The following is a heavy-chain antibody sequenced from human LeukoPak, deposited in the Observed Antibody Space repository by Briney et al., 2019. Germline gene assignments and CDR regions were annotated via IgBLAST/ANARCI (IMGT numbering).Heavy chain of an antibody. Sequence: GGSLRLSCAASGFTFSSYEMNWVRQAPGKGLEGGSYISSSGSTIYYADSVKGRFTISRDNAKNSLYLQMNSLRAEDTAVYYCARGTYCGGDCYLTTAYFDYWGQGTLVTVSS. D-gene: IGHD2-21*02. CDR3: ARGTYCGGDCYLTTAYFDY. CDR1: GFTFSSYE. V-gene: IGHV3-48*03. CDR2: ISSSGSTI. J-gene: IGHJ4*02.